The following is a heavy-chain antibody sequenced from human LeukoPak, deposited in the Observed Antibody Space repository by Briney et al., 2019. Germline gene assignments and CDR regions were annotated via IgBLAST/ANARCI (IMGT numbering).Heavy chain of an antibody. CDR3: AKGGSDYPNYYYYGMDV. V-gene: IGHV3-53*01. CDR1: GFTVSSNH. J-gene: IGHJ6*02. D-gene: IGHD4-17*01. Sequence: GGSLRLSCAASGFTVSSNHMSWVRQAPGKGLEWVSVIYSGGSTYYADSVKGRFTISRDNSKNTLYLQMNSLRAEDTAVCYCAKGGSDYPNYYYYGMDVWGQGTTVTVSS. CDR2: IYSGGST.